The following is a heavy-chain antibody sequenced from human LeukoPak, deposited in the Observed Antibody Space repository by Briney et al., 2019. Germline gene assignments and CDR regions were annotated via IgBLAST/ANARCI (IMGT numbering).Heavy chain of an antibody. D-gene: IGHD4-17*01. Sequence: SVKVSCKASGGTFSSYAISWVRQAPGQGLEWMGGIIPIFGTANYAQKFQGRVTITADKSTSTAYMELSSLRSEDAAVYYCARESGDYDAFDIWGQGTMVTVSS. CDR3: ARESGDYDAFDI. CDR1: GGTFSSYA. CDR2: IIPIFGTA. V-gene: IGHV1-69*06. J-gene: IGHJ3*02.